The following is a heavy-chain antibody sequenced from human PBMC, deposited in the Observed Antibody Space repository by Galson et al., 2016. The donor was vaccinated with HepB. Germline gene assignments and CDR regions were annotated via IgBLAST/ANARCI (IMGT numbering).Heavy chain of an antibody. CDR1: ENTFTGYY. CDR2: INPLTGGT. D-gene: IGHD4-17*01. V-gene: IGHV1-2*02. Sequence: SVKVSCKASENTFTGYYIHWLRQAPGQGLEYMGWINPLTGGTTYAERFQGRVAMTRDTSMRTAYMEVSRLKPDDTAVYYCARGDYGDVDLNYYFDHWGQGTLVTVSS. J-gene: IGHJ4*02. CDR3: ARGDYGDVDLNYYFDH.